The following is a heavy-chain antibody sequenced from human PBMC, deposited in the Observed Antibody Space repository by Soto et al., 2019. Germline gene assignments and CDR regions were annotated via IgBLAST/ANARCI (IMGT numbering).Heavy chain of an antibody. Sequence: VQLVESGGGVVQPGRSLRLSCAASGFTFSSYGMHWVRQAPGKGLEWVAVISYDGSNKYYADSVKGRFTISRDNSKNTLYLQMNSLRAEDTAVYYCAKDRKQWLGDAFDIWGQGTMVTVSS. J-gene: IGHJ3*02. CDR3: AKDRKQWLGDAFDI. CDR1: GFTFSSYG. V-gene: IGHV3-30*18. CDR2: ISYDGSNK. D-gene: IGHD6-19*01.